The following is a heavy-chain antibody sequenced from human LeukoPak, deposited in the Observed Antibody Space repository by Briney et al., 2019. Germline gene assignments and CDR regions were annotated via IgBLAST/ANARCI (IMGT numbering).Heavy chain of an antibody. V-gene: IGHV4-59*08. CDR3: ARSYSSSDHYYYYGMDV. CDR1: GGSISSYY. Sequence: PSETLSLTCTVSGGSISSYYWNWIRQPPGKGLEWIGYINYIRTTDYNPSLKSRVTISLDTSKNRFSLKLSSVTAADTAMYYCARSYSSSDHYYYYGMDVWGQGTTVTVSS. J-gene: IGHJ6*02. CDR2: INYIRTT. D-gene: IGHD6-13*01.